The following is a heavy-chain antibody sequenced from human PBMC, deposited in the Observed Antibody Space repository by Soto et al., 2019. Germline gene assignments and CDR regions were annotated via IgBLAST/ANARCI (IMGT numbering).Heavy chain of an antibody. CDR3: ARVGPWVPYYYDSSPYTFENWFDP. CDR2: IYHGEST. J-gene: IGHJ5*02. CDR1: GYSISSGYY. D-gene: IGHD3-22*01. Sequence: SETLSLTCAVSGYSISSGYYWGWLRQPPGKGLEWIGSIYHGESTYYNPSLNSRVTLSIDMTNNHVSLILNSVTAADTAVYYCARVGPWVPYYYDSSPYTFENWFDPWGREPWSPSPQ. V-gene: IGHV4-38-2*01.